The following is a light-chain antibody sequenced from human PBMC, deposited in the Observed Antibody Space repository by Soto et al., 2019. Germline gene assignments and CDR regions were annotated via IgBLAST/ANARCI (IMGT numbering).Light chain of an antibody. CDR2: SNN. J-gene: IGLJ3*02. CDR1: SSNIGSNT. Sequence: QSVLTQPPSASGTPGQRVTISCSGSSSNIGSNTVNWYQQLPGTAPKLLIYSNNQRPSGVPDRFSGSKSGTSASLAISGLQSEDEADYYCAAWDDSLNGNWVFGGGTKVTVL. CDR3: AAWDDSLNGNWV. V-gene: IGLV1-44*01.